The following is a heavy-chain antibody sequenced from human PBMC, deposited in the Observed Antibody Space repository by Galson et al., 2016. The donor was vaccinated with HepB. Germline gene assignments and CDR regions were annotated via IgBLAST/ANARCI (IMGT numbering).Heavy chain of an antibody. J-gene: IGHJ4*02. CDR2: ISYDGSNK. D-gene: IGHD1-1*01. CDR1: GFTFCSYG. Sequence: SLRLSCAASGFTFCSYGIHWVRQAPGKGLEWVALISYDGSNKYYADSVKGRITISRDTSKNTVYLQMNSLRGEDTGVYYCARDKGTSVWYKDYWGQGTLVTVSS. CDR3: ARDKGTSVWYKDY. V-gene: IGHV3-30*03.